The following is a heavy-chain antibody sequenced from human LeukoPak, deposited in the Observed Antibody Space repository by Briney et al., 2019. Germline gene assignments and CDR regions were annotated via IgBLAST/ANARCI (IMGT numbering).Heavy chain of an antibody. CDR1: GFTFSGYV. CDR3: AKASSSSRPYYFDY. D-gene: IGHD6-6*01. Sequence: GGSLRLSCAASGFTFSGYVMSWVRQAPGKGLEWVSAISDNSVSTYYADSMKGRFTVSRDNSKNTLYLQMNSLRVEDTAVYFCAKASSSSRPYYFDYWGQGTLVTVSS. J-gene: IGHJ4*02. CDR2: ISDNSVST. V-gene: IGHV3-23*01.